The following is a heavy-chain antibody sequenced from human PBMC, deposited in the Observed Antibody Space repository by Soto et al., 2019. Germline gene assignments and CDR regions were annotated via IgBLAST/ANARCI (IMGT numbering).Heavy chain of an antibody. D-gene: IGHD4-17*01. J-gene: IGHJ4*02. V-gene: IGHV3-23*01. CDR1: GFTFSSYA. CDR3: ATMGEYGDYGY. Sequence: EVQLLESGGGWVQPGGSLRLSCAASGFTFSSYAMSWVRQAPGKGLEWFSAISGSGGSTYYADSVKGRFTISRDNSKNTLYLQMNSLRAEDKAVYYCATMGEYGDYGYWGQGTLVTVSS. CDR2: ISGSGGST.